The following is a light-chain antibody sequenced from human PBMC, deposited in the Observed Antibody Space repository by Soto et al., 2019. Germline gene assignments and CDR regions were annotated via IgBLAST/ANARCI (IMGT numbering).Light chain of an antibody. CDR1: QSISSW. CDR3: QQYNSYPLT. Sequence: DIQMTQSPSTLSASVGDTVTITCRASQSISSWLAWYQQKPGKAPNLLIDKASSLESGVPSRFSGSGSGTEFTLTISSLQPDDFATYYCQQYNSYPLTFGRGTKVEIK. CDR2: KAS. J-gene: IGKJ4*01. V-gene: IGKV1-5*03.